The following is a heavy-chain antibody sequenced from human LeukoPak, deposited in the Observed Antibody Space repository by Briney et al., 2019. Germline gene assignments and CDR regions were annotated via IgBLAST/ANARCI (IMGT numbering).Heavy chain of an antibody. Sequence: SETLSLTCTVSGGSISSSSHYWGWIRQPPGKGLEWIGSIYYSGSTYYNPSLKSRVTISVDTSKNQFSLKLSSVTAADTAVYYCARSYNWNLGILVYWGQGTLVTVSS. J-gene: IGHJ4*02. V-gene: IGHV4-39*07. CDR3: ARSYNWNLGILVY. CDR1: GGSISSSSHY. D-gene: IGHD1-20*01. CDR2: IYYSGST.